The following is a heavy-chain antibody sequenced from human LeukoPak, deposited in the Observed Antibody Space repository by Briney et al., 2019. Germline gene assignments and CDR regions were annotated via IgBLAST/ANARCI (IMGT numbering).Heavy chain of an antibody. Sequence: GSLRLSCAASGFTFSDYYMSWIRQAPGKGLEWVSYISSSGSTIYYADSVKGRFTISRDNAKNSLYLQMNSLRAEDTAVYYCARDGRALRFLEWGYFDYWGQGTLVTVSS. V-gene: IGHV3-11*04. CDR2: ISSSGSTI. CDR1: GFTFSDYY. D-gene: IGHD3-3*01. CDR3: ARDGRALRFLEWGYFDY. J-gene: IGHJ4*02.